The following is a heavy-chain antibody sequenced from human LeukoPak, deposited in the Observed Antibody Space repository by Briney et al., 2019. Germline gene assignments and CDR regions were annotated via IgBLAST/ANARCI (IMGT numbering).Heavy chain of an antibody. CDR3: ARDSGAMVYYFDY. Sequence: ASVKVSCKASGYTFTSYGISWVRQAPGQGLEWMGWISAYNGNTNYAQKFQGRVTMTRDTSTSTVYMELSSLRSEDTAVYYCARDSGAMVYYFDYWGQGTLVTVSS. V-gene: IGHV1-18*01. CDR1: GYTFTSYG. D-gene: IGHD5-18*01. J-gene: IGHJ4*02. CDR2: ISAYNGNT.